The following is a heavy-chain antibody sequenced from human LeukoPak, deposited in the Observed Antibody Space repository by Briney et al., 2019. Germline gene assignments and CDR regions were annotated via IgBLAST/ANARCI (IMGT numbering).Heavy chain of an antibody. CDR1: GYTFTGYY. J-gene: IGHJ3*02. CDR2: INPNSGGT. V-gene: IGHV1-2*02. D-gene: IGHD6-19*01. CDR3: ARDAKQWLVDDAFDI. Sequence: ASVKVSCKASGYTFTGYYMHWVRQAPGQGLEWMGWINPNSGGTNYAQKFQGRATMTRDTSISTAYMELSRLRSDDTAVYYCARDAKQWLVDDAFDIWGQGTMVTVSS.